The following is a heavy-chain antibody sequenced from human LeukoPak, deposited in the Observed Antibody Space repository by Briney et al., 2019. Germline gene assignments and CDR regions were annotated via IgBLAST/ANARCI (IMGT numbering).Heavy chain of an antibody. CDR1: GFTFSHHG. D-gene: IGHD6-19*01. V-gene: IGHV3-23*01. J-gene: IGHJ4*02. CDR3: AKDKGYSSGWYGYYFDY. CDR2: VGPSGART. Sequence: GGSLRLSCAASGFTFSHHGMNWVRQAPGKGLEWVSGVGPSGARTYYADSVKGRFTVSRDNSKNMVFLQMNSLRAEDTAVYYCAKDKGYSSGWYGYYFDYWGQGTLVTVSS.